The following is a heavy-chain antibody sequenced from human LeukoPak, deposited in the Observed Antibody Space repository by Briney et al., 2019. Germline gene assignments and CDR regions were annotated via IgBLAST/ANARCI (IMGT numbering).Heavy chain of an antibody. J-gene: IGHJ6*04. Sequence: EAPVKVSCKASGYTFTSYGISWVRQAPGQGLEWMGWISAYNGNTNYAQKFQERVTITRDMSTSTAYMELSSLRSEDTAVYYCAAHLITGTTRYYYGMDVWGKGTTVTVSS. CDR1: GYTFTSYG. CDR2: ISAYNGNT. D-gene: IGHD1-1*01. V-gene: IGHV1-18*04. CDR3: AAHLITGTTRYYYGMDV.